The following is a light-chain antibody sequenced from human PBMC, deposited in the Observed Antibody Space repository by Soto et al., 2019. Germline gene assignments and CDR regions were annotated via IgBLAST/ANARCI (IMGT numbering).Light chain of an antibody. J-gene: IGKJ3*01. V-gene: IGKV1-5*01. CDR2: DAS. CDR1: QSISSW. CDR3: QQYNSYSIFT. Sequence: DIQMTQSPSTLSASVGDRVTITCRASQSISSWLAWYQQKPGKAPKLLIYDASSLESGVPSRFSGSGSGTEFTLTISSLQPDDVATYYCQQYNSYSIFTFGPGTKVDIK.